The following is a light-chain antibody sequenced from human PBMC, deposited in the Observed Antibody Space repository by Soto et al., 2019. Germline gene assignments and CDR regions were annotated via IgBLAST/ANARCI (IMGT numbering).Light chain of an antibody. Sequence: ETVLTQSPGTLSLSPGERATLSCRASQSVKNNYLRWYQQKPGQAPRLIIYAASGRATGIQDRFSGSGSGTDFTLTISRLEPEDCAVYYSQQYATSPRTFGQGTKVEIK. V-gene: IGKV3-20*01. CDR1: QSVKNNY. J-gene: IGKJ1*01. CDR3: QQYATSPRT. CDR2: AAS.